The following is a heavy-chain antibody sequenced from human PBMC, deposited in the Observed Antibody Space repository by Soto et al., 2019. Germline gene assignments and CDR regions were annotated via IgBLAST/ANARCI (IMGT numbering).Heavy chain of an antibody. CDR3: ARTLVAPVAGPYYYGMDV. V-gene: IGHV3-30*03. CDR1: GFTFSSSG. D-gene: IGHD6-19*01. CDR2: ISYDGTNK. J-gene: IGHJ6*02. Sequence: GWSLRLSCAASGFTFSSSGLHWVRQAPGKGLEWVAVISYDGTNKYYADSGKGRFTISRDNSKNTLYLQMNSLRAEDTAVYYCARTLVAPVAGPYYYGMDVWGQGTTVTVSS.